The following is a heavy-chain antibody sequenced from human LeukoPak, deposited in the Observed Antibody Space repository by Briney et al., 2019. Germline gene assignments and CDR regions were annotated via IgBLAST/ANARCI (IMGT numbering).Heavy chain of an antibody. J-gene: IGHJ4*02. CDR3: ARHEAYYDSGGDY. Sequence: SETLSLTCTVSGGSLSSSSHYWGWIPHPPGEGLEWIVSMYYSGRNYYNPPLKSLVTTSEDTSHKHFSLKLSSVTAAATAVYYCARHEAYYDSGGDYWGQGTLVTVSS. CDR2: MYYSGRN. D-gene: IGHD3-22*01. CDR1: GGSLSSSSHY. V-gene: IGHV4-39*01.